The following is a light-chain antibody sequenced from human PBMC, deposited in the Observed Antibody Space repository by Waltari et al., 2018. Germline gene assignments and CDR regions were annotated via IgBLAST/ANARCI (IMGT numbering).Light chain of an antibody. CDR3: QQYGNSLT. CDR2: GAS. J-gene: IGKJ4*01. V-gene: IGKV3-20*01. CDR1: QSVSSNY. Sequence: EIVLTQYPGTLSLSPGERATLSCRASQSVSSNYLAWYQQKPGQAPRLLIYGASTRATGIPDRFSGSGSGTDFTLTISRLEPEDFALYYCQQYGNSLTFGGGTKVEIK.